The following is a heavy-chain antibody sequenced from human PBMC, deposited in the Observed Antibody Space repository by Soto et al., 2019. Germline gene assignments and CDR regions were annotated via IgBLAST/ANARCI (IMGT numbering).Heavy chain of an antibody. Sequence: EVQLVQSGTEVKKPGESLRISCKGSGYSFGSYWIGWVRQMPGKGLEWMGIIYPGDSETRYSPAFQGQVTISADKSISPAYLQWSSLKASDTALYYCARRGSGWSLFEYWGQGTLVTVSS. CDR2: IYPGDSET. D-gene: IGHD6-19*01. CDR1: GYSFGSYW. V-gene: IGHV5-51*03. CDR3: ARRGSGWSLFEY. J-gene: IGHJ4*02.